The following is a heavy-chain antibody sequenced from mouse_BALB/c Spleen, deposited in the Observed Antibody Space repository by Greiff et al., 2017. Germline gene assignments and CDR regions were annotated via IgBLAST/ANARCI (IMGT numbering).Heavy chain of an antibody. D-gene: IGHD1-1*01. CDR3: ARSGNPYGDYAMDY. V-gene: IGHV1-9*01. J-gene: IGHJ4*01. CDR2: ILTGSGST. Sequence: QVQLQQSGAELMKPGASVKISCKATGYTFSSYWIEWVKQRPGHGLEWIGEILTGSGSTNYNEKFKGKATFTADTSSNTAYMQLSSLTSEDSAVYYCARSGNPYGDYAMDYWGQGTSVTVSS. CDR1: GYTFSSYW.